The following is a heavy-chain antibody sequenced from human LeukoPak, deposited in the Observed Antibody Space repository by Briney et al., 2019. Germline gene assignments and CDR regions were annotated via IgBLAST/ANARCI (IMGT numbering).Heavy chain of an antibody. CDR2: ISSSGSTI. CDR3: ARVTYYYDCSGYYENLNQFDY. J-gene: IGHJ4*02. CDR1: GFTFSDYY. D-gene: IGHD3-22*01. V-gene: IGHV3-11*01. Sequence: GGSLRLSCAASGFTFSDYYMSWIRQAPGKGLEWVSYISSSGSTIYYADSVKGRFTISRDNAKNSLYLQMNSLRAEDTAVYYCARVTYYYDCSGYYENLNQFDYWGQGTLVTVSS.